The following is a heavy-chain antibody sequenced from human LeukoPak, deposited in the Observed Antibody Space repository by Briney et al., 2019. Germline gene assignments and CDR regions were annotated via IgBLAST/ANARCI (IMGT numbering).Heavy chain of an antibody. V-gene: IGHV1-69*13. J-gene: IGHJ3*02. D-gene: IGHD2-15*01. CDR3: ARDRVVGLGLDNAFDI. CDR2: IIPIFGTA. CDR1: GGIFSRYA. Sequence: GASVEVSCKASGGIFSRYAISWVRQAPGQGLEWMGGIIPIFGTANYAQKFQGRVTITADESTSTAYMELSSLRSEDTAVYFCARDRVVGLGLDNAFDIWGQGTVVTVSS.